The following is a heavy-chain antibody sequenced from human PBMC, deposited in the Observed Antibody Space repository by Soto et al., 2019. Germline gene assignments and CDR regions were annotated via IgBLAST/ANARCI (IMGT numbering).Heavy chain of an antibody. CDR1: GFPFSSYL. V-gene: IGHV3-74*01. D-gene: IGHD3-10*01. J-gene: IGHJ4*02. CDR2: INSDGSST. CDR3: ARDPFHYGPSYDY. Sequence: GDSQNLSCAFSGFPFSSYLMHLVRLAPGKGLVWVSRINSDGSSTSYADAVKGRFTISRDNAKNTLYLQMNSLRAEDTAVYYCARDPFHYGPSYDYLGQGTLVTVS.